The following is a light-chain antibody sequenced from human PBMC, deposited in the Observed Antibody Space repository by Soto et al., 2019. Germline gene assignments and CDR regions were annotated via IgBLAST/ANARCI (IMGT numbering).Light chain of an antibody. V-gene: IGLV2-14*01. J-gene: IGLJ2*01. CDR2: DVT. Sequence: QSALTQPASVSGSPGQSITISCTGTSSDVGTYTYVSWYQQYPGKAPKLMIYDVTYRPSGVSNRFSGSKSGNTASLTISGLQAEDEADYYCSSYTSSNYVVFGGGTKLTVL. CDR1: SSDVGTYTY. CDR3: SSYTSSNYVV.